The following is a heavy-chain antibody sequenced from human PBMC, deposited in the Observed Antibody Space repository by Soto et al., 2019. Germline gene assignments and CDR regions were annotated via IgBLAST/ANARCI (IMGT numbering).Heavy chain of an antibody. CDR2: IFHSGST. D-gene: IGHD3-10*01. V-gene: IGHV4-4*02. CDR1: NASISNDNW. CDR3: ARINYHGFRNFDH. J-gene: IGHJ4*02. Sequence: QVQLQESGPRLVKPSGTLSLTCAVSNASISNDNWWTWVRQSPGKGLEWIGEIFHSGSTNYNPSLRSRVTVSVDKSKNQFSLKLTSVTAADTAVYYCARINYHGFRNFDHWGQGTLVTVSS.